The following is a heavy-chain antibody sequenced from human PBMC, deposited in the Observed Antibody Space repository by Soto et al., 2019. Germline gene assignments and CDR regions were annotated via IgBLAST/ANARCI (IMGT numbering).Heavy chain of an antibody. CDR3: ATYSISCCWVH. Sequence: QVQLVQSGAEVKKPGASVKVSCKVSGYTLTELSMHWVRQAPGKGLEWMGGFDPEDGETIYAQKVQGRVTMTQDTSTDTADKELRSLRSEDTAVYYCATYSISCCWVHWGQGTMVTVSS. J-gene: IGHJ3*01. CDR2: FDPEDGET. D-gene: IGHD4-4*01. V-gene: IGHV1-24*01. CDR1: GYTLTELS.